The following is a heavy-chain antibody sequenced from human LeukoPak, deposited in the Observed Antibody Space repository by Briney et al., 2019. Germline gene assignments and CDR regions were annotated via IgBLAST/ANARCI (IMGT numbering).Heavy chain of an antibody. CDR3: VRGPRVGAAGFVYYHYMDV. CDR2: ISYDGAKK. V-gene: IGHV3-30*04. Sequence: GGSLRLSCAASGFTFSSHAMYWVCQAPGKGLEWVAVISYDGAKKNYADSVKGRFTISRDNSKNTQYLQMNSLRAEDTAVYYCVRGPRVGAAGFVYYHYMDVWGKGTTVTVSS. CDR1: GFTFSSHA. J-gene: IGHJ6*03. D-gene: IGHD1-26*01.